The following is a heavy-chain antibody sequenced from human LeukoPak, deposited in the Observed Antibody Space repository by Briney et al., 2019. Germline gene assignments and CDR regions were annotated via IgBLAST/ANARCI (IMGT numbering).Heavy chain of an antibody. D-gene: IGHD5/OR15-5a*01. CDR3: ARDLRRNGMDV. J-gene: IGHJ6*02. Sequence: GASVKVSCKVSGYTLTELSMHWVRQAPGKGLEWMGGFDPEDGETIYAQKFQGRVTITADESTSTAYIELSSLRSEDTAVYYCARDLRRNGMDVWGQGTTVTVSS. CDR1: GYTLTELS. V-gene: IGHV1-24*01. CDR2: FDPEDGET.